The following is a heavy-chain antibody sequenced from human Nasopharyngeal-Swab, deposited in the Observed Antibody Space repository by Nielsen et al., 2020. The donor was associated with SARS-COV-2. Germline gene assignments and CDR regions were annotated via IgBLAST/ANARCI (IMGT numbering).Heavy chain of an antibody. D-gene: IGHD1-26*01. CDR2: ISPYNGNT. V-gene: IGHV1-18*01. CDR3: ARKLGAPRAWYFDL. CDR1: GYSFSSYG. Sequence: ASVQVSCKASGYSFSSYGVAWVRQAPAQGLEWMGWISPYNGNTNYAQHFQGRDTVTTDISTSTAYLELRSLRSDDTAIYYCARKLGAPRAWYFDLWGRGTLVSVSS. J-gene: IGHJ2*01.